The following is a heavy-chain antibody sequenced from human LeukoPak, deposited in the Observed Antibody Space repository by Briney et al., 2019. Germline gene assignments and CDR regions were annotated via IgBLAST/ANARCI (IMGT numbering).Heavy chain of an antibody. CDR3: ARRSGQSHYFDY. Sequence: ASVKVSCKASGYTFTGYYMHWVRQAPGQGLEWMGWINPSSGGTNYAQKFQGRVTMTRDTSISTAYMELSRLRSDDTAVYYCARRSGQSHYFDYWGQGTLVTVSS. D-gene: IGHD6-19*01. J-gene: IGHJ4*02. CDR2: INPSSGGT. CDR1: GYTFTGYY. V-gene: IGHV1-2*02.